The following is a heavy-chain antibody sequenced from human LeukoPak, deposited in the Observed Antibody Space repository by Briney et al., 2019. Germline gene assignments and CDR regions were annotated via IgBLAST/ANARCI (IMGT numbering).Heavy chain of an antibody. CDR3: ARDGGGVSSWVSH. Sequence: GESLKISCKGSGYSFSSYWISWVRQMPGKGLEWMGRIDPGDSFTKYRPSLEGRVTISAGESLSTVYLQWSSLKASDTAICYCARDGGGVSSWVSHWGQGTLVTVSS. CDR2: IDPGDSFT. CDR1: GYSFSSYW. D-gene: IGHD2-8*02. V-gene: IGHV5-10-1*01. J-gene: IGHJ4*02.